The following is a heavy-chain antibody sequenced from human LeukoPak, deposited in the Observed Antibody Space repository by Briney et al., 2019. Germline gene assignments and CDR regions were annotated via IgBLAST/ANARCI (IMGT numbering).Heavy chain of an antibody. J-gene: IGHJ4*02. Sequence: ASVKVSCKASGYTFTNYDINWVRQATGQGLEWMGWMNPNSGNAGFAQKFQGRVSLTRNTSITTAYMELSSLTSDDTAVYYCARGRHIVGANWGFWGQGTRVTVSS. CDR2: MNPNSGNA. D-gene: IGHD1-26*01. CDR1: GYTFTNYD. CDR3: ARGRHIVGANWGF. V-gene: IGHV1-8*02.